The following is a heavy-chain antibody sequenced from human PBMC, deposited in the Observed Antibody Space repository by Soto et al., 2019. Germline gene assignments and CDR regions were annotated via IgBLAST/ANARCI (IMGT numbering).Heavy chain of an antibody. Sequence: QVHLEQWGAGLLKPSETLSLTCAVYGGSLSGYFWSWVRQPPGKGLEWIGEFNHSGSTNYNPSLKSRVTISADTSKHQFSLRLSSVTAADSAIYYCASYHYYDFWVGSRHYMDAWGKGTTVTVSS. CDR1: GGSLSGYF. J-gene: IGHJ6*03. CDR3: ASYHYYDFWVGSRHYMDA. CDR2: FNHSGST. V-gene: IGHV4-34*01. D-gene: IGHD3-3*01.